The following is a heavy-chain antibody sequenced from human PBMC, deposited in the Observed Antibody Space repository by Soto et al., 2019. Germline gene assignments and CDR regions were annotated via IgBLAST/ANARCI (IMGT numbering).Heavy chain of an antibody. J-gene: IGHJ4*02. CDR2: IYYSGST. V-gene: IGHV4-59*08. CDR3: ARQVDIAAAGLYFDY. D-gene: IGHD6-13*01. Sequence: SETLSLTCTVSGSSISSYYWSWIRQPPGKGLEWIGYIYYSGSTNYNPSLKSRVTISVDTSKNQFSLKLSSVTAADTAVYYCARQVDIAAAGLYFDYWGQGTLVTVSS. CDR1: GSSISSYY.